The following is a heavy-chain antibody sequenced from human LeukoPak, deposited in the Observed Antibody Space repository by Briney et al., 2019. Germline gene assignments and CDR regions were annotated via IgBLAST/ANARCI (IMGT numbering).Heavy chain of an antibody. CDR1: GGSISSSSYY. D-gene: IGHD5-18*01. CDR3: ARGAKVDTTWWFSFDY. J-gene: IGHJ4*02. V-gene: IGHV4-39*01. CDR2: IYYSGST. Sequence: SESLSLTCTVSGGSISSSSYYWGWIRQPPGKGLEWIGSIYYSGSTYYNPSLKSRVTISVDTSKNQFSLKLSSVTAADTAVYYCARGAKVDTTWWFSFDYWGQGTLVTVSS.